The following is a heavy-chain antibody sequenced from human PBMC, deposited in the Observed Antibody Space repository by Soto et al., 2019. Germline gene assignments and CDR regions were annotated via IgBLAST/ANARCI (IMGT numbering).Heavy chain of an antibody. CDR1: GYTFTSYA. CDR3: ARDPYDFWSGLGVYYYGMDV. CDR2: INAGNGNT. D-gene: IGHD3-3*01. V-gene: IGHV1-3*01. J-gene: IGHJ6*02. Sequence: SVKVSCKASGYTFTSYAMHWVRQAPGQRLEWMGWINAGNGNTKYSQKFQGRVTITRDTSASTAYMELSSLRSEDTAVYYCARDPYDFWSGLGVYYYGMDVWGQGTTVTVSS.